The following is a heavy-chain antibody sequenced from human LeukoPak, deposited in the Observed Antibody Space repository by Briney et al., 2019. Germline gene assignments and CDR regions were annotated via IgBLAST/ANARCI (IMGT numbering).Heavy chain of an antibody. Sequence: GGSLRLSCAASGFTFDDYEMSWVRQAPGKGLEWVSGINWNGGSTGYADSVKGRFTISRDNAKNTLYLQMNSQRAEDTAVYYCASRYICGDFGRLDAFDIWGQGTMVTVS. CDR3: ASRYICGDFGRLDAFDI. CDR1: GFTFDDYE. V-gene: IGHV3-20*04. D-gene: IGHD4-17*01. CDR2: INWNGGST. J-gene: IGHJ3*02.